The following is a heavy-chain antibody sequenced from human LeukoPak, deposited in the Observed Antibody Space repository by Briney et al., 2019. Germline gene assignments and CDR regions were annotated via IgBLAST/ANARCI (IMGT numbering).Heavy chain of an antibody. Sequence: PSDTLSLTCTVSGDSISNHYWSWIRQPPGKGLVWLGYIFYSGNTHYNPSLKSRVTISVDTSKNQFSLRLSSVTPADTAVYYCARDRGEGIVGTFDYWGQGTLVTVSS. CDR2: IFYSGNT. J-gene: IGHJ4*02. V-gene: IGHV4-59*11. CDR3: ARDRGEGIVGTFDY. D-gene: IGHD1-26*01. CDR1: GDSISNHY.